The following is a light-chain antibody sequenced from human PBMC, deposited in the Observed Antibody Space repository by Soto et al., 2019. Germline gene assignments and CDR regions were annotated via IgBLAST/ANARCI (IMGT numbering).Light chain of an antibody. V-gene: IGLV2-14*03. CDR1: SNDIGGYNY. Sequence: QSVPTEPASVSGSPGQSITISCTGTSNDIGGYNYVSWYQQFPGKAPKLIIYDVTNRPSGVSFRFSGSKSGNTASLTISGLQAEDEAGYHCSSYSSTSTRRLFGAGTKLTVL. J-gene: IGLJ1*01. CDR2: DVT. CDR3: SSYSSTSTRRL.